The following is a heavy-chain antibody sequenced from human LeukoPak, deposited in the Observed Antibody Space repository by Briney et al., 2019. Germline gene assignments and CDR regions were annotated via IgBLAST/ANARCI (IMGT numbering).Heavy chain of an antibody. Sequence: SETLSLTCTVSGGSISSSSYYWGWIRQPPGKGLEWIGSIYYSGSTYYNPSLKSRVTISVDTSKNQFSLKLSSVTAADTAVYYCALSFWFGGLSGLGYWGQGTLVTVSS. CDR1: GGSISSSSYY. CDR2: IYYSGST. J-gene: IGHJ4*02. D-gene: IGHD3-10*01. CDR3: ALSFWFGGLSGLGY. V-gene: IGHV4-39*01.